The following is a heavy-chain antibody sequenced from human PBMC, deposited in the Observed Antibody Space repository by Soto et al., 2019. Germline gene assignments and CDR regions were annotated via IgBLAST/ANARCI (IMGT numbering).Heavy chain of an antibody. CDR3: VKVLARGVGVPRFYFDS. CDR1: GFTFINSW. Sequence: PWGSLRLSCAASGFTFINSWIHWCRQFSLKGLEWVSRINADGTSTSYADSVKGRFTISRDNAKNTLYLHVNSLRAEDTAVYYRVKVLARGVGVPRFYFDSWGQGALVTVSS. V-gene: IGHV3-74*01. J-gene: IGHJ4*02. D-gene: IGHD2-2*01. CDR2: INADGTST.